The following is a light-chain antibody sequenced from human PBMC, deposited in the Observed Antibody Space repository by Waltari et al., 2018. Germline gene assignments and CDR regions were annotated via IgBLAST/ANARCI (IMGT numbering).Light chain of an antibody. CDR1: QNVTIY. Sequence: EIVMTQSPATLSMSPGERATLPCRASQNVTIYSAGYQQNTGQAPRLLIHRASIRATDIPGRFSGSGSGTEFTLTISGLQSEDFAVYFCQHYNNWPLTFGGGTKVEIK. J-gene: IGKJ4*01. CDR2: RAS. CDR3: QHYNNWPLT. V-gene: IGKV3-15*01.